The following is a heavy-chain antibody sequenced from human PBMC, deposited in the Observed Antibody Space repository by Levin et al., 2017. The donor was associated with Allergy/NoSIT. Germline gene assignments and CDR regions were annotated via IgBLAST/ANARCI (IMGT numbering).Heavy chain of an antibody. CDR2: ISYDGSNK. J-gene: IGHJ6*02. V-gene: IGHV3-30*18. CDR1: GFTFSSYG. D-gene: IGHD2-15*01. CDR3: AKLNSGYCSGGSCYSPHKGMDG. Sequence: GGSLRLSCAASGFTFSSYGMHWVRQAPGKGLEWVAVISYDGSNKYYADSVKGRFTISRDNSKNTLYLQMNSLRAEDTAVYYCAKLNSGYCSGGSCYSPHKGMDGWGQGTTVTVS.